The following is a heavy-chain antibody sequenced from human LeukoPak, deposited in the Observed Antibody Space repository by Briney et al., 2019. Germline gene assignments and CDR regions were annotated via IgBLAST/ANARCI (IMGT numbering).Heavy chain of an antibody. D-gene: IGHD2-21*02. CDR1: GFTVSNNY. V-gene: IGHV3-66*01. CDR3: AGSLAYCGGDCRLGDY. J-gene: IGHJ4*02. CDR2: IYSVGST. Sequence: GGSLRLSCAASGFTVSNNYMGWVRQAPAKGLEWVSVIYSVGSTYYADSVRGRFTISRDNSKNTLYLQMNSLRVEDTAVCYCAGSLAYCGGDCRLGDYWGQGTLVTVSS.